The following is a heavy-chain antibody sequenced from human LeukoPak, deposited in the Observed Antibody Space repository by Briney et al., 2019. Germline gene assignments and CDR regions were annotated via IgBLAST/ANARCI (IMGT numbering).Heavy chain of an antibody. D-gene: IGHD1-26*01. Sequence: GASVKVSCKASGGTFSSYAISWVRQAPGQGLEWMGRIIPILGIANYAQKFQGRVAITADKSTSTAYMELSSLRSEDTAVYYCARDTIVGALTTDYWGQGTLVTVSS. J-gene: IGHJ4*02. CDR2: IIPILGIA. CDR1: GGTFSSYA. V-gene: IGHV1-69*04. CDR3: ARDTIVGALTTDY.